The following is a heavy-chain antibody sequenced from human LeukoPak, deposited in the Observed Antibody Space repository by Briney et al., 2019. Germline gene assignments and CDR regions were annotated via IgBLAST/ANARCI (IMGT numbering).Heavy chain of an antibody. CDR2: INHSGST. V-gene: IGHV4-34*01. J-gene: IGHJ5*02. D-gene: IGHD3-10*01. CDR3: GRSEILYYGSGSFWFDP. Sequence: SETLSLTWVVYGGSFSGYYWSWIRQPPGKGLKWIGAINHSGSTNYNPSLKSRVTISVATSKNQFSLKLSSVTAADTTVYYCGRSEILYYGSGSFWFDPWGQGTMVTVSS. CDR1: GGSFSGYY.